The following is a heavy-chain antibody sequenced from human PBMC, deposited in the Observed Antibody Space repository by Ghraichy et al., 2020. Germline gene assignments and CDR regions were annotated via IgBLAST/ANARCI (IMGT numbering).Heavy chain of an antibody. D-gene: IGHD6-13*01. J-gene: IGHJ6*03. Sequence: GGSLRLSCAASGLTFSDYGIHWVRQAPGKGLEWVAVISYDGGDKYYAESVKGRFTISRDNSKNTLYLQMNSLRVDDTAVYYCAKDIAGAGNYFYYMDVWGKGTTVTVSS. CDR2: ISYDGGDK. V-gene: IGHV3-30*18. CDR3: AKDIAGAGNYFYYMDV. CDR1: GLTFSDYG.